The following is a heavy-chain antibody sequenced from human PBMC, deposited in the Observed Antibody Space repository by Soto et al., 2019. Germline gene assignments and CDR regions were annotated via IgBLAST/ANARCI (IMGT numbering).Heavy chain of an antibody. Sequence: GGSLRLSCAASGITFDDYAMHWVRQAPGKGLEWVSGISWNSGSIGYADSVKGRFTISRDNAKNSLYLQMNSLRAEDTALYYCAKSVRGVSYFDYWGQGTLVTVSS. CDR1: GITFDDYA. CDR3: AKSVRGVSYFDY. J-gene: IGHJ4*02. CDR2: ISWNSGSI. D-gene: IGHD3-10*01. V-gene: IGHV3-9*01.